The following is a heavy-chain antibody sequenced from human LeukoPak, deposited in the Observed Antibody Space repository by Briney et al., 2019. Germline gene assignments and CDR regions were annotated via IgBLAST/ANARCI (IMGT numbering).Heavy chain of an antibody. Sequence: GGSLRLSCVASGFTFGKYWMSWVRQAPGKGLEWVANIKLDGSEKNYVDSVKGRFTISRGNTKNSLYLQMNSLRAEDTAVFYCARDQYDTWSRRGNFDSWGQGTLVIVSS. CDR1: GFTFGKYW. J-gene: IGHJ4*02. V-gene: IGHV3-7*03. CDR3: ARDQYDTWSRRGNFDS. CDR2: IKLDGSEK. D-gene: IGHD3-3*01.